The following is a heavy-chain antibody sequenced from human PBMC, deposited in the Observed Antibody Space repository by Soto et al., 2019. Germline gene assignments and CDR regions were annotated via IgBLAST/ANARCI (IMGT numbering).Heavy chain of an antibody. CDR1: GGSISSGGYY. V-gene: IGHV4-39*07. J-gene: IGHJ5*02. CDR2: INHSGST. Sequence: SETLSLTCTVSGGSISSGGYYLSWIRQPPGKGLEWIGEINHSGSTNYNPSLKSRVTISVDTSKNQFSLKLSSVTAADTAVYYCARGQYYHLAAAGVRWFDPWGQGTLVTVSS. CDR3: ARGQYYHLAAAGVRWFDP. D-gene: IGHD6-13*01.